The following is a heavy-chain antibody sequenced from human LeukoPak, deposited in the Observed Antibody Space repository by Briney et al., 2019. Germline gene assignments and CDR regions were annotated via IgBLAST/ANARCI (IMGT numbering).Heavy chain of an antibody. CDR3: ARHRSLDILTGHYLGVSNYYMDV. CDR1: GYSFTTYW. V-gene: IGHV5-51*01. D-gene: IGHD3-9*01. CDR2: IYPGDSDT. Sequence: GESLKISCKGSGYSFTTYWIGWVRQMPGKGLEWMGIIYPGDSDTRYSPSFQGQVTISADKSISTAYLQWSSLKASDTAMYYCARHRSLDILTGHYLGVSNYYMDVWGKGTTVTISS. J-gene: IGHJ6*03.